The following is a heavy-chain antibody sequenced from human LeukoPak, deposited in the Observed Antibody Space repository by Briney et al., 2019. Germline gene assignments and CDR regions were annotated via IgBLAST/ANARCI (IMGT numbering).Heavy chain of an antibody. J-gene: IGHJ4*02. Sequence: SETLSLTCAVYIESFSGYHWNWIRQTPGKGLEWIGSIYYSGSTYYNPSLKSRVTMSVDTSKNQFSLKLSSVTAADTAVYYCARRGVAPYDSSGYYFHAYYFDYWGQGTLVTVSS. CDR3: ARRGVAPYDSSGYYFHAYYFDY. CDR1: IESFSGYH. CDR2: IYYSGST. V-gene: IGHV4-34*01. D-gene: IGHD3-22*01.